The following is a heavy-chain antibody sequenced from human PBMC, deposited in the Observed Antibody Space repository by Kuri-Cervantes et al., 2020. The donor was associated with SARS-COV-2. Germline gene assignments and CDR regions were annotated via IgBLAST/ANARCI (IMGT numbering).Heavy chain of an antibody. CDR3: AKDFGSYYDSSGYLKF. D-gene: IGHD3-22*01. Sequence: GESLKISCAASGFTFSSYAMSWVRQAPGKGLEWVSAISGSGGSKYYADSVKGRFTISRDNSKNTLYLQMNSLRAEDTAVYYCAKDFGSYYDSSGYLKFWGQGTLVTVSS. CDR1: GFTFSSYA. CDR2: ISGSGGSK. V-gene: IGHV3-23*01. J-gene: IGHJ1*01.